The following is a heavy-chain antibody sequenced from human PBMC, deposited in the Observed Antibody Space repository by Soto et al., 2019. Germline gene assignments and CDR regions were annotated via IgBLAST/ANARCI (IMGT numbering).Heavy chain of an antibody. CDR1: GGSISSYY. CDR3: ASGMVRGVIIPRNYFDY. Sequence: SSETLSLTCTVSGGSISSYYWSWIRQPPGKGLEWIGYIYYSGSTNYNPSLKSRVTISVDTSKNQFSLKLSSVTAADTAVYYCASGMVRGVIIPRNYFDYWGQGTLVTVSS. J-gene: IGHJ4*02. D-gene: IGHD3-10*01. CDR2: IYYSGST. V-gene: IGHV4-59*01.